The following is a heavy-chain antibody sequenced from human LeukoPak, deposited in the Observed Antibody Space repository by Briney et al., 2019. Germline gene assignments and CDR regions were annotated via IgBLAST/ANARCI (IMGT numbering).Heavy chain of an antibody. CDR1: GYTFTSYA. Sequence: ASVKVSCKASGYTFTSYAMHWVRQAPGQRLEWMGWINAGNGNTKYSQEFQGRVTITRDTSASTAYMELSSLRSEDMAVYYCARATATGYWFDPWGQGTLVTVSS. CDR3: ARATATGYWFDP. CDR2: INAGNGNT. J-gene: IGHJ5*02. V-gene: IGHV1-3*03. D-gene: IGHD2-15*01.